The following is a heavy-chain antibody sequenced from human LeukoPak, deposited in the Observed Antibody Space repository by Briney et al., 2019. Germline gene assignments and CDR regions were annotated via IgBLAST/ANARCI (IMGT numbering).Heavy chain of an antibody. D-gene: IGHD6-19*01. J-gene: IGHJ4*02. V-gene: IGHV1-69*13. Sequence: SVKVSCKASGGTFSSYAISWVRQAPGQGLEWMGGIIPIFGTANYAQKFQGRVTITADESTSTAYMELSSLRSEGTAVYYCARDRAVAGPFDYWGQGTLVTVSS. CDR3: ARDRAVAGPFDY. CDR2: IIPIFGTA. CDR1: GGTFSSYA.